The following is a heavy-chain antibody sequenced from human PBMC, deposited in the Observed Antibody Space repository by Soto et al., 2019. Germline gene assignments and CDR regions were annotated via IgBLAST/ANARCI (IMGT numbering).Heavy chain of an antibody. J-gene: IGHJ4*02. CDR2: IYPGDSDT. V-gene: IGHV5-51*01. CDR1: GYSFTSYW. D-gene: IGHD5-12*01. Sequence: GESLKISCKGSGYSFTSYWIGWVRQMPGKGLEWMGIIYPGDSDTRYSPSFQGQVTISADKSISTAYLQWSSLKASDTAMYYCARRGRYGRDGYNYDDYWGQGTLVTVSS. CDR3: ARRGRYGRDGYNYDDY.